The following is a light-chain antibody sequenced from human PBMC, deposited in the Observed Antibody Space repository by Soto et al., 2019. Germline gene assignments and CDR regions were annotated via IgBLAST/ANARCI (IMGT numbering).Light chain of an antibody. J-gene: IGLJ2*01. CDR3: GSYAGIPPLI. Sequence: QSALTQPASVSGSPGQSITISCTGSSSDVGTYDLVSWYQQHPGKAPKLIIFDVTKRPSGVSNRFSGSKSGNTASLTISGLQAEDEADYYCGSYAGIPPLIFGGGTKLTVL. CDR1: SSDVGTYDL. CDR2: DVT. V-gene: IGLV2-23*02.